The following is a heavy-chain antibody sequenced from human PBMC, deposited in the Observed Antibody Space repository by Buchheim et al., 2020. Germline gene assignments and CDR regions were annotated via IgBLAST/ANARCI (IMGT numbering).Heavy chain of an antibody. V-gene: IGHV3-23*01. Sequence: EVQLLESGGGLAQPGGSVRLSCAASGFIFSSYAMSWVRQAPGKGLEWVSGISGTGGSTYYADSVKGRFTISRDNSKNTLYLQMNSLRAEDTAVYYCAKGGCSSTSCSFDYWGQGTL. D-gene: IGHD2-2*01. CDR1: GFIFSSYA. CDR3: AKGGCSSTSCSFDY. CDR2: ISGTGGST. J-gene: IGHJ4*02.